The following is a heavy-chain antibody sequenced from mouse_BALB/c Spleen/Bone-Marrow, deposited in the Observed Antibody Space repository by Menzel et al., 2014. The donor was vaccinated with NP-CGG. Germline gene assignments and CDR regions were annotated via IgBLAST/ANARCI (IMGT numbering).Heavy chain of an antibody. CDR2: IQHSGST. V-gene: IGHV3-1*02. J-gene: IGHJ4*01. Sequence: EVKLLESGPDLVKPSQSLSLTCTVTGYSITSGYSWHWIRQFPGNKLEWMGYIQHSGSTNYNPSLKSRISITRDTSKNQFFLQLNSVTPEDTATYYCSRHLTGYAMDYWGQGTSVTVSS. CDR3: SRHLTGYAMDY. D-gene: IGHD4-1*01. CDR1: GYSITSGYS.